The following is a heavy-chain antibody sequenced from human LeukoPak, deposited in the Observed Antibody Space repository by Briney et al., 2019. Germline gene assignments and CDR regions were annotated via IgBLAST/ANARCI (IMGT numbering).Heavy chain of an antibody. CDR2: IYSGGST. CDR3: EGRYCSSGSCYHIYY. Sequence: GGSLRLSCAASGVTVRSNYMSWVRQAPGKGLEWVSVIYSGGSTYYADSVKGRFTISRDNSKNTLYLQMNSLRAEDTAVYYCEGRYCSSGSCYHIYYCGQGTLVTVSS. D-gene: IGHD2-15*01. J-gene: IGHJ4*02. CDR1: GVTVRSNY. V-gene: IGHV3-53*01.